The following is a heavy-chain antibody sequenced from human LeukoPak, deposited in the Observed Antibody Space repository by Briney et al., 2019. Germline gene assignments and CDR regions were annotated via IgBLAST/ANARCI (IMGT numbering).Heavy chain of an antibody. CDR3: ARGRRYASLLYYYYYMDV. V-gene: IGHV3-30*02. CDR1: GFTFSSYG. Sequence: GGSLRLSCAASGFTFSSYGMHWVRQGPGKGLEWVAFIRYDGSNKYYGDSVKGRFSISRDNSKNTLYLQMSSLRAEDTAVYYCARGRRYASLLYYYYYMDVWGKGTTVTVSS. CDR2: IRYDGSNK. D-gene: IGHD1-1*01. J-gene: IGHJ6*03.